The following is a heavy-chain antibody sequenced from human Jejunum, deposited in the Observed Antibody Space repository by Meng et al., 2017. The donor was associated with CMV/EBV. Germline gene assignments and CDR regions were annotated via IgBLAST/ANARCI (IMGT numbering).Heavy chain of an antibody. CDR3: ARRGIFGADNDPRYFYGLDV. CDR1: YG. CDR2: ISGYNGDT. D-gene: IGHD3-3*01. J-gene: IGHJ6*02. V-gene: IGHV1-18*01. Sequence: YGISGVRQAPGQGLEWMGWISGYNGDTNYLQKFQGRVTLSTDKFTSTAYMELRSLTSDDTAVYFCARRGIFGADNDPRYFYGLDVWGQGTTVTVSS.